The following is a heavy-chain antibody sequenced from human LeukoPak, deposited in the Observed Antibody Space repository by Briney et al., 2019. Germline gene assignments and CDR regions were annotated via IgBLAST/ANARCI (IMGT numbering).Heavy chain of an antibody. CDR3: ARLVFGVGFDY. CDR1: GYSISSGYY. J-gene: IGHJ4*02. Sequence: PSETLSLTCTVSGYSISSGYYWGWIRQPPGKGLEWIGSIYHSGSTYYNPSLKSRVTISVDTSKNQFSLKLSSVTAADTAVYYCARLVFGVGFDYRGQGTLVTVSS. D-gene: IGHD3-3*01. CDR2: IYHSGST. V-gene: IGHV4-38-2*02.